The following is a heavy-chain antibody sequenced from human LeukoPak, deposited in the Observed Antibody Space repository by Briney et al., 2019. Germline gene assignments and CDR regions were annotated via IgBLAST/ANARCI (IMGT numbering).Heavy chain of an antibody. CDR3: VKHLYYDILTGYFDS. D-gene: IGHD3-9*01. CDR2: IYSGGST. CDR1: GFTVSSNY. V-gene: IGHV3-66*04. Sequence: GGSLRLSCAASGFTVSSNYMSWVRQAPGKGLEWVSVIYSGGSTYYADSVKGRFTISRDNSKNTLFLEMSSLSAEDTAVYYCVKHLYYDILTGYFDSWGQGTLVTVSS. J-gene: IGHJ4*02.